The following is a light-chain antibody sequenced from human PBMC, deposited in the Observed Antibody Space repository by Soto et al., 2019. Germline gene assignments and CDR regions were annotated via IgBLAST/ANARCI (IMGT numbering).Light chain of an antibody. CDR2: RSD. V-gene: IGLV1-47*01. CDR3: ASWDDNLSGVV. J-gene: IGLJ3*02. CDR1: SSNIANNL. Sequence: QSVLTQPPSASGTPGQRVTMSCSGTSSNIANNLVYWYQQLPGTAPKLLIYRSDQRPSGVPDRFSASKSGTSAFLAISGLRSEDEADYYCASWDDNLSGVVFGGGTKVTVL.